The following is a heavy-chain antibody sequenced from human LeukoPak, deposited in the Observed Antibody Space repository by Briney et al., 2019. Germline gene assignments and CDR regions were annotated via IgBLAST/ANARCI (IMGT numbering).Heavy chain of an antibody. CDR3: ARALGYSYGYFDY. CDR2: IYYSGST. CDR1: GGSFSGYY. Sequence: PSETLSLTCAVYGGSFSGYYWSWIRQPPGKGLEWIGYIYYSGSTNYNPSLKSRVTISVDTSKNQFSLKLSSVTAADMAVYYCARALGYSYGYFDYWGQGTLVTVSS. V-gene: IGHV4-59*01. D-gene: IGHD5-18*01. J-gene: IGHJ4*02.